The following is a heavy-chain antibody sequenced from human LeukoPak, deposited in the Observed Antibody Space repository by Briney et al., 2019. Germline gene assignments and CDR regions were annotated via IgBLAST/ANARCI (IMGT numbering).Heavy chain of an antibody. Sequence: GGSLRLSCAGSEFTFRSYSMHWVRQAPGKGLEWVSSISSSSSYIYYADSVKGRFTISRDNAKNSLYLQMNSLRAEDTAVYYCARGPVGATSIDYWGQGTLVTVSS. D-gene: IGHD1-26*01. J-gene: IGHJ4*02. V-gene: IGHV3-21*01. CDR2: ISSSSSYI. CDR3: ARGPVGATSIDY. CDR1: EFTFRSYS.